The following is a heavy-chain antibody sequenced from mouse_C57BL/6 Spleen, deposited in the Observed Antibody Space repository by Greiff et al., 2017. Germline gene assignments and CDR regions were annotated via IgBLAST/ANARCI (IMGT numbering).Heavy chain of an antibody. CDR1: GYTFTSYW. CDR2: IHPNSGST. CDR3: ARPFYDYDVAWFAY. V-gene: IGHV1-64*01. Sequence: QVQLQQPGAELVKPGASVKLSCKASGYTFTSYWMHWVKQRPGQGLEWIGMIHPNSGSTNYNEKFKSKATLTVDKSSSTAYMQLSSLTSEDSAVYYCARPFYDYDVAWFAYWGQGTLVTVSA. D-gene: IGHD2-4*01. J-gene: IGHJ3*01.